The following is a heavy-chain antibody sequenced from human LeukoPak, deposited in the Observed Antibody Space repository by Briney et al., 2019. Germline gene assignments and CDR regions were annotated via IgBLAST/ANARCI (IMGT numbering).Heavy chain of an antibody. V-gene: IGHV3-23*01. CDR2: IGGSGDTT. D-gene: IGHD5-24*01. CDR3: AKDLEMATIRGYFDY. Sequence: GGSLRLSCAASGFTFSNYAMSWVRRAPGKGLEWVSNIGGSGDTTYYADSVKGRFTISRDNSKNTLYLQMNSLRAEDTAVYYCAKDLEMATIRGYFDYRGQGTLVTVSS. CDR1: GFTFSNYA. J-gene: IGHJ4*02.